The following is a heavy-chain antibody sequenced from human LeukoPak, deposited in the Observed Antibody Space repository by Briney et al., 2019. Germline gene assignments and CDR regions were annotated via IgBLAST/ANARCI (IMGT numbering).Heavy chain of an antibody. D-gene: IGHD5-18*01. V-gene: IGHV1-8*03. Sequence: ASVKVSCKASGYTFTSYDINWVRQATGQGLEWMGWMNPNSGNTGYAQKFQGRVTITRNTSISTAYMELSSLRSEDTAVYYCARCPSRTRYGAYSYFNWFDPWGQGTLVTVSS. CDR3: ARCPSRTRYGAYSYFNWFDP. J-gene: IGHJ5*02. CDR2: MNPNSGNT. CDR1: GYTFTSYD.